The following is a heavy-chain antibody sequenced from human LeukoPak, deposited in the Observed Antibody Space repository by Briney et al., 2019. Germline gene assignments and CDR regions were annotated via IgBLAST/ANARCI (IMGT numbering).Heavy chain of an antibody. CDR2: ISYDGSNK. CDR3: ARVSEDYYDSSGYYPYWYFDL. D-gene: IGHD3-22*01. CDR1: GFTFSSYA. V-gene: IGHV3-30-3*01. J-gene: IGHJ2*01. Sequence: GGSLRLSCAASGFTFSSYAMHWVRQAPGKGLEWVAVISYDGSNKYYADSVKGRFTISRDNFKNTLYLQMNSLRAEDTAVYYCARVSEDYYDSSGYYPYWYFDLWGRGTLVTVSS.